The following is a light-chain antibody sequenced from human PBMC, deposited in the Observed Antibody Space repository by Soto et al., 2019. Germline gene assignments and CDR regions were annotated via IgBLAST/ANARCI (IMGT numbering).Light chain of an antibody. CDR2: ATS. CDR1: QSITTY. V-gene: IGKV1-39*01. Sequence: DIQMTQSPSSLSASVGDSVTITCRASQSITTYLNWYQQKPGKAPKLLIYATSSLQSGVPSRFSGSGSGPDFTLIISSLQPEDFAAYYCQQSYSTPRTFGGGTKVDIK. J-gene: IGKJ4*01. CDR3: QQSYSTPRT.